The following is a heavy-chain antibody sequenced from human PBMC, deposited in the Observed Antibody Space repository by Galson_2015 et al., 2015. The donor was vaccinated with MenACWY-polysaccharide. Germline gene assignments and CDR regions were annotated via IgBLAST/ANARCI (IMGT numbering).Heavy chain of an antibody. D-gene: IGHD2-21*02. CDR3: VKGRLCGGNCYAYFDY. CDR1: GFTFSSFA. J-gene: IGHJ4*02. CDR2: INAGGSNT. V-gene: IGHV3-23*01. Sequence: LRLSCAASGFTFSSFALSWVRQAPGKGLEWVSAINAGGSNTYYADSVRGRFTISRDNSKNTLYLQMNSLRAEDTAIYFCVKGRLCGGNCYAYFDYWGQGTLVTVSS.